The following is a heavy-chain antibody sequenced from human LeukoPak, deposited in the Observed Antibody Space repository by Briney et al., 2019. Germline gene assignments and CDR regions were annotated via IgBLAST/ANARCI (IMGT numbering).Heavy chain of an antibody. J-gene: IGHJ5*02. V-gene: IGHV3-30*18. Sequence: GGPLRLSCAASGFTFSTFAMHWVRQAPGKGLEWAALISYDGNSKYYADSVKGRFTVSRDNSKNTLYLQMNSLTAEDTAVYYCAKDSGCSSSRCSNNWFDPWGQGTLVTVSS. CDR2: ISYDGNSK. CDR3: AKDSGCSSSRCSNNWFDP. D-gene: IGHD2-2*01. CDR1: GFTFSTFA.